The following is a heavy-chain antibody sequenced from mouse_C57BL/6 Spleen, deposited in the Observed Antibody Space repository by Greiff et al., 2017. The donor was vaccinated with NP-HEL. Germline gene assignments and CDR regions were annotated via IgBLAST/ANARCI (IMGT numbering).Heavy chain of an antibody. V-gene: IGHV5-12*01. CDR2: ISNGGGST. CDR1: GFTFSDYY. J-gene: IGHJ2*01. CDR3: LTGYFDY. D-gene: IGHD4-1*01. Sequence: EVKLMESGGGLVQPGGSLKLSCAASGFTFSDYYMYWVRQTPEKRLEWVAYISNGGGSTYYPGTVKGRFTISRDNAKNTLYLQMSRLKSEDTAMYYCLTGYFDYWGQGTTLTVSS.